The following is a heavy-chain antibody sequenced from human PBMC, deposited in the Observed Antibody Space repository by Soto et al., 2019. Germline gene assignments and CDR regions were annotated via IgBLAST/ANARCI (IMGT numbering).Heavy chain of an antibody. CDR1: GESISSGGYS. J-gene: IGHJ3*02. D-gene: IGHD6-19*01. Sequence: SETLSLTCSVSGESISSGGYSWSWIRQPPGGGLEWLGYIYHSGTTYSNPSLQSRLTMSVDRSKNEFSLNLNSVTAADTALYYCASSVDSSGWHDAFNIWGRGKLVTVSS. CDR3: ASSVDSSGWHDAFNI. CDR2: IYHSGTT. V-gene: IGHV4-30-2*01.